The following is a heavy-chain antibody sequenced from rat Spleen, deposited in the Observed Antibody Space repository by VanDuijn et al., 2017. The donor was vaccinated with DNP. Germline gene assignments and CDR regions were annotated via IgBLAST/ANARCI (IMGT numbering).Heavy chain of an antibody. CDR2: ISSNGDNS. CDR3: ASRPPPTRGPFDY. V-gene: IGHV5-25*01. D-gene: IGHD1-4*01. CDR1: GFNFNDYW. Sequence: SLKLSCAASGFNFNDYWMGWVRQAPTKGLEWIASISSNGDNSHYRDSVKGRFTISRDNAKSTLYLQMDSLRSEDTATYYCASRPPPTRGPFDYWGQGVTVTVSS. J-gene: IGHJ2*01.